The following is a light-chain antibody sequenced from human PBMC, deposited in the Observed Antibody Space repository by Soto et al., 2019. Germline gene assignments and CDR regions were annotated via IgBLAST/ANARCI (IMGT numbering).Light chain of an antibody. CDR3: CSYAGIWV. V-gene: IGLV2-23*01. Sequence: QPVLTQPASVSGSPGQSITISCTGTSSDVGSYNLVSWYQQHPGKAPKLMIYEGSKRPSGVSNRFSGSKSGNTASLTISGLQAEDEADYYCCSYAGIWVFGGGTKVTVL. J-gene: IGLJ3*02. CDR1: SSDVGSYNL. CDR2: EGS.